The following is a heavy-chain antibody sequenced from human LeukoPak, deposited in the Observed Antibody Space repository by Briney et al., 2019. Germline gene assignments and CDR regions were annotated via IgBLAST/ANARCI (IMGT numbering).Heavy chain of an antibody. CDR3: AKDQWFGESPNFDY. V-gene: IGHV1-2*02. D-gene: IGHD3-10*01. CDR1: GYTFTGYY. Sequence: ASVKVSCKASGYTFTGYYMHWVRQAPGQGLEWMGWINPNSGGTNYAQKFQGRVTMTRDTSISTAYMELSRLRSDDTAVYYCAKDQWFGESPNFDYWGQGTLVTVSS. CDR2: INPNSGGT. J-gene: IGHJ4*02.